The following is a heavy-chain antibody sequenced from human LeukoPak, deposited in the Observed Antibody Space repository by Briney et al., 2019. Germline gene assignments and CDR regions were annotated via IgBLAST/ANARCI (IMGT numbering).Heavy chain of an antibody. CDR3: ARDPNSGYFDL. J-gene: IGHJ2*01. V-gene: IGHV4-59*01. CDR2: IYYTGTT. D-gene: IGHD3-10*01. CDR1: GGSISSYY. Sequence: KPSETLSLTCTVSGGSISSYYWSWIRQPPGKGLEWIGYIYYTGTTNYNPSLKSRGTISVDTSKTQFSLKLSSVTAADTAVYYCARDPNSGYFDLWGRGTLVTVSS.